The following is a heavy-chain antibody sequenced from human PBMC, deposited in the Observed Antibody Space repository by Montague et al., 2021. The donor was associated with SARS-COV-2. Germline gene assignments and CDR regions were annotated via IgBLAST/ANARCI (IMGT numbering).Heavy chain of an antibody. D-gene: IGHD6-13*01. CDR2: IWYDGSNK. J-gene: IGHJ4*02. V-gene: IGHV3-33*01. CDR3: ARETAAAGIDY. CDR1: GFTFSSYG. Sequence: SLRLSCAASGFTFSSYGMHWVRQAPGKGLEWVAVIWYDGSNKYYXDSVKGRFTISRDNSKNTLYLQMNSLRAEDTAVYYCARETAAAGIDYWGQGTLVTVSS.